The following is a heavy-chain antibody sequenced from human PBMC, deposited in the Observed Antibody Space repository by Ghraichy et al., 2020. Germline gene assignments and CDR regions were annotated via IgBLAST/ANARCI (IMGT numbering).Heavy chain of an antibody. CDR3: ARETVGVIISNYFDY. CDR2: IKQDGSEK. Sequence: GGSLRLSCAASGFTFSSYWMSWVRQAPGKGLEWVANIKQDGSEKYYVDSVKGRFTISRDNAKNSLYLQMNSLRAEDTAVYYCARETVGVIISNYFDYWGQGTLVTVSS. V-gene: IGHV3-7*03. D-gene: IGHD3-10*01. CDR1: GFTFSSYW. J-gene: IGHJ4*02.